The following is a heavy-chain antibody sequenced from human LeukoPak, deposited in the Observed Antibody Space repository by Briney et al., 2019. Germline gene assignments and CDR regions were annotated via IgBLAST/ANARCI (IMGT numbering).Heavy chain of an antibody. CDR1: GGTFSSFA. J-gene: IGHJ4*02. CDR2: IIPIFGTA. V-gene: IGHV1-69*13. CDR3: ARDEMATIAY. Sequence: SVKVSCKASGGTFSSFAITWVGRAPGQGLEWMGGIIPIFGTANYAQKFQGRVTITADESTSTAYMELSSLRSEDTAVYYCARDEMATIAYWGQGTLVTVSS. D-gene: IGHD5-24*01.